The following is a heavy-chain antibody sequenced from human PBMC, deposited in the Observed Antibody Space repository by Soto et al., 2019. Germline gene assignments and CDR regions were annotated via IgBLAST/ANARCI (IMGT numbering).Heavy chain of an antibody. CDR1: GYIFSNYW. Sequence: PGESLKISCEASGYIFSNYWIGWVRQMPGKGLEWMGIIYPADSDTRYSPSFQGQVTISADKAISTAYLQWSSLKASDTAMYFCARHEMYEYRSDSDAFDIWGQGTMVTV. D-gene: IGHD3-16*01. CDR2: IYPADSDT. J-gene: IGHJ3*02. CDR3: ARHEMYEYRSDSDAFDI. V-gene: IGHV5-51*01.